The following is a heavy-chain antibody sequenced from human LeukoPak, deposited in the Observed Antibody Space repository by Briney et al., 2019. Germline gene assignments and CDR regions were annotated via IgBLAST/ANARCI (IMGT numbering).Heavy chain of an antibody. Sequence: GRSLRLSCAASALTFSSYWVSWVRQAPGKGREWVANIKQDGSEKYYVDSLKGRFTISRDNAKNSLYLQMTSLRVEDTAVYYCARDRSGSRWFGELLHWGQGTLVTVSS. D-gene: IGHD3-10*01. J-gene: IGHJ4*02. CDR2: IKQDGSEK. CDR1: ALTFSSYW. CDR3: ARDRSGSRWFGELLH. V-gene: IGHV3-7*01.